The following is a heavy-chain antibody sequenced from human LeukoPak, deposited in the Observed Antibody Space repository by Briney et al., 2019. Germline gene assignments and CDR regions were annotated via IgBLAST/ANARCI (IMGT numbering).Heavy chain of an antibody. CDR3: ARDQRYCSSSSCPWEPFDY. V-gene: IGHV3-21*04. Sequence: GGSLRLSCAASGFTFSSYSMNWLRQAPGKGLEWVSSISSSGSSMYYADSVKDRFTISRDNAKNSLYLQMNSLRAEDTAVYYCARDQRYCSSSSCPWEPFDYWGQGTLVTVSS. CDR1: GFTFSSYS. CDR2: ISSSGSSM. D-gene: IGHD2-2*01. J-gene: IGHJ4*02.